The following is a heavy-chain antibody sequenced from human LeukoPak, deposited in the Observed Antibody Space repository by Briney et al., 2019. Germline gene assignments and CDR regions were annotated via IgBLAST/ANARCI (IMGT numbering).Heavy chain of an antibody. V-gene: IGHV1-18*01. J-gene: IGHJ6*02. CDR2: ISAYNGNT. Sequence: ASVKVSCKASGYTFTSYGISWVRQAPGQGLEWMGWISAYNGNTNYAQKLQGRVTMTTDTSTSTAYMELRSLRSDDTAVYYCARDGIVVVVAATEYYYGMDVWGQGTTVNVSS. D-gene: IGHD2-15*01. CDR1: GYTFTSYG. CDR3: ARDGIVVVVAATEYYYGMDV.